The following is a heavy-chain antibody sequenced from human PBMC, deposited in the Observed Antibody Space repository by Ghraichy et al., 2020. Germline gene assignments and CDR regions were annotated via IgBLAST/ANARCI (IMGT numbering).Heavy chain of an antibody. CDR1: EFTFSGYG. J-gene: IGHJ5*02. Sequence: GVLRLSCAASEFTFSGYGMNWVRQAPGKGLEWVSSISSSSSYIYYADSVKGRFTISRDNAKNSLYLQMNSLRAEDTAVYYCAREIGSTTCCNWFDPWGQGTLVTVSS. CDR3: AREIGSTTCCNWFDP. V-gene: IGHV3-21*01. CDR2: ISSSSSYI. D-gene: IGHD2-2*01.